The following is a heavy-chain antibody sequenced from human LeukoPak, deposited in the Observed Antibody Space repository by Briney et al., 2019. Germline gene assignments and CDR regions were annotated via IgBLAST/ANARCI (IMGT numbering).Heavy chain of an antibody. D-gene: IGHD2-2*03. CDR3: ARDSDWILFDY. CDR1: GFTLNTYW. V-gene: IGHV3-74*03. CDR2: VNREGTTT. Sequence: GRSLRLSCAASGFTLNTYWMHWVRHAPGKGLVWVARVNREGTTTAYADSVKGRFIISRDNSKNTLYLQMNNLRAEDTAVYYCARDSDWILFDYWGQGTPVTVSS. J-gene: IGHJ4*02.